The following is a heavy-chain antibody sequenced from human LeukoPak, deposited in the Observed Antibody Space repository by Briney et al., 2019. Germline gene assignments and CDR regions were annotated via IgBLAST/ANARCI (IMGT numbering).Heavy chain of an antibody. J-gene: IGHJ6*02. Sequence: PGGSLRLSCAASGFTVSSNHMSWVRQAPGKGLEWVSVIYSGGSTYYADSVKGRFTISRDNSKNTLYLQMNSLRAEDTAVYYCARDQDLYGMDVWGQGTTVTVSS. CDR3: ARDQDLYGMDV. CDR1: GFTVSSNH. V-gene: IGHV3-53*01. CDR2: IYSGGST.